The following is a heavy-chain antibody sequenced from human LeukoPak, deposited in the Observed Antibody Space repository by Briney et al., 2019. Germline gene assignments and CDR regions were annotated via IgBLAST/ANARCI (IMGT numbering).Heavy chain of an antibody. CDR3: ARGEYISGSSFDY. D-gene: IGHD3-10*01. J-gene: IGHJ4*02. Sequence: SQTLSLTCAISGDSVSSNSVAWHWIRQSPSRGLEWLGRTYYRSKWNNDYAVSVKSRITITPDTSKNQFSLQLNSVTPEDTAVYYCARGEYISGSSFDYWGQGTLVTVSS. CDR1: GDSVSSNSVA. CDR2: TYYRSKWNN. V-gene: IGHV6-1*01.